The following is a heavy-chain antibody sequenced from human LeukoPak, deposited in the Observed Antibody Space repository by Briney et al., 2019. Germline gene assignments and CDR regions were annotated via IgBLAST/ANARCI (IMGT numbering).Heavy chain of an antibody. CDR1: GFTFSSYA. V-gene: IGHV3-30*04. D-gene: IGHD1-26*01. CDR2: ISYDGSNK. CDR3: ARSGSYYYYYYYMDV. Sequence: GGSLRLSCAASGFTFSSYAMHWVRRAPGKGLEWVAVISYDGSNKYYADSVKGRFTISRDNSKNTLYLQMNSLRAEDTAVYYCARSGSYYYYYYYMDVWGKGTTVTVSS. J-gene: IGHJ6*03.